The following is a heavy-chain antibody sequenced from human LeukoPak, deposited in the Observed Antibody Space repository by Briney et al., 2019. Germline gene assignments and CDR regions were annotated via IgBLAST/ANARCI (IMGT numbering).Heavy chain of an antibody. CDR3: ARDLGGYPFFMDV. CDR2: LDESGRP. V-gene: IGHV4-39*07. D-gene: IGHD2-15*01. Sequence: SETLSLTCSVAGGSIRSGRHHWAWVRQPPGKGLEFIGSLDESGRPYYNAPLKSRVTISEDSSGKQFSLNLSSVTAADTAVYFCARDLGGYPFFMDVWGRGTTVIVSS. CDR1: GGSIRSGRHH. J-gene: IGHJ6*03.